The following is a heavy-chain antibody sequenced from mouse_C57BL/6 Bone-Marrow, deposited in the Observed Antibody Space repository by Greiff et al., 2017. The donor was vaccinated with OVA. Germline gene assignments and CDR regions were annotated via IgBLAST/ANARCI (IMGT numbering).Heavy chain of an antibody. Sequence: QVQLQQPGAELVMPGASVKLSCKASGYTFTSYWMHWVKQRPGQGLEWIGEIDPSDSDTNYNQKFKGKSTLTVDKSSSTAYMQLSSLTSEDSAVYYCAREGTTAPDYFDYWGQGTTLTVSA. CDR1: GYTFTSYW. V-gene: IGHV1-69*01. CDR2: IDPSDSDT. D-gene: IGHD1-2*01. CDR3: AREGTTAPDYFDY. J-gene: IGHJ2*01.